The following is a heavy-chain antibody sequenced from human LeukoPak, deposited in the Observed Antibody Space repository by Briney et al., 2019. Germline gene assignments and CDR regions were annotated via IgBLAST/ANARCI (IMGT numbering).Heavy chain of an antibody. V-gene: IGHV3-74*01. CDR3: ARDQYYYDSSGYFNWFDP. Sequence: GGSLRLSCAASGFTISSYWMHWVRQAPGKGLVWVSRINSDGSSTSYADSVKGRFTISRDNAKNTLYLQMNSLRAEDTAVYYCARDQYYYDSSGYFNWFDPWGQGTLVTVSS. CDR2: INSDGSST. CDR1: GFTISSYW. J-gene: IGHJ5*02. D-gene: IGHD3-22*01.